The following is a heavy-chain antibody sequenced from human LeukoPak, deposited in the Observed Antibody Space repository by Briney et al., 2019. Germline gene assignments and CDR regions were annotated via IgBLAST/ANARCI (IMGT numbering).Heavy chain of an antibody. J-gene: IGHJ4*02. Sequence: PGRSLRLSCAASGFTFRNYAMSWVRQAPGKGLEWVSAISGSGGSTHYADSVKGRFTISRDNSKNTLFLQMNSLRAEDTAVYYCAQHNSIMAYWGQGTLVTVSS. CDR3: AQHNSIMAY. CDR1: GFTFRNYA. CDR2: ISGSGGST. D-gene: IGHD3-3*02. V-gene: IGHV3-23*01.